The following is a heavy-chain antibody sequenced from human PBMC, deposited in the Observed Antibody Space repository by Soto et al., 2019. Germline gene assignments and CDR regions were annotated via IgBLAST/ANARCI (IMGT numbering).Heavy chain of an antibody. Sequence: PSETLSLTCTVSGGSISSYYWSWIRQPPGKGLEWIGYIYYSGSTNYNPSLKSRVTISVDTSKNQFSLKLSSVTAADTAVYYCARVQTLGLFLVTVYSYYYTHVLRDETPVTV. J-gene: IGHJ6*03. CDR3: ARVQTLGLFLVTVYSYYYTHV. CDR2: IYYSGST. CDR1: GGSISSYY. V-gene: IGHV4-59*01. D-gene: IGHD1-1*01.